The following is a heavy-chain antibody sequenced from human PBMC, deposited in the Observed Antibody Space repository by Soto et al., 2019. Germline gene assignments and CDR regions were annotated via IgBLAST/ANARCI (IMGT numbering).Heavy chain of an antibody. Sequence: ASVKVSCKASGYTFTSYGISWVRQAPGQGLEWMGWISAYNGNTNYAQKLQGRVTMTTDTSTSTAYMELRSLRSDDTAVYYCARVSYDFWSGYYHNWFDPWGQGTLVTVS. J-gene: IGHJ5*02. D-gene: IGHD3-3*01. CDR1: GYTFTSYG. V-gene: IGHV1-18*01. CDR3: ARVSYDFWSGYYHNWFDP. CDR2: ISAYNGNT.